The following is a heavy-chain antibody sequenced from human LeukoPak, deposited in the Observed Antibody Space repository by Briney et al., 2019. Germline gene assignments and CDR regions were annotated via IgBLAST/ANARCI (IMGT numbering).Heavy chain of an antibody. Sequence: GGSLRLSCAASGFTFSSYSMNWVRQAPGKGLEWVSSISSSSSYIYYADSVKGRFTISRANATNSLYLQMNSLRAEDTAVYYCARDGRNQGAFGIWGQGTMVTVSS. J-gene: IGHJ3*02. CDR3: ARDGRNQGAFGI. V-gene: IGHV3-21*01. D-gene: IGHD1-14*01. CDR2: ISSSSSYI. CDR1: GFTFSSYS.